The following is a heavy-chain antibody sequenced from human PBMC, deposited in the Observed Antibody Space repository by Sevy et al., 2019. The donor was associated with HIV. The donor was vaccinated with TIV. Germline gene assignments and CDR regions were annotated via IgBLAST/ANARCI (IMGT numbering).Heavy chain of an antibody. CDR2: ISWNSGSI. D-gene: IGHD1-26*01. CDR1: GFTFDDYA. V-gene: IGHV3-9*01. CDR3: ARIVGARGSEGDDAFDI. Sequence: SLKISCAASGFTFDDYAMHWVRQAPGKGLEWVSGISWNSGSIGYADSVKGRFTISRDNAKNSLYLQMNSLRAEDTALYYCARIVGARGSEGDDAFDIWGQGTMVTVSS. J-gene: IGHJ3*02.